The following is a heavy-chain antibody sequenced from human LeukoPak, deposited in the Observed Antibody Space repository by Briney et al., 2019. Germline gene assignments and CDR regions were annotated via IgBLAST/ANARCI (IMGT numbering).Heavy chain of an antibody. V-gene: IGHV4-59*01. CDR1: GGSISSYY. J-gene: IGHJ5*02. CDR2: IYDSGTT. Sequence: PSETLSLTCTVSGGSISSYYWSWIRQPPGKGLEWIGYIYDSGTTNYNPSLKSRVTISLDTSKNQFSLKLSSVTAADTAVYYCARAGYYYDSSGYFRFDPWGQGTLVTVSS. D-gene: IGHD3-22*01. CDR3: ARAGYYYDSSGYFRFDP.